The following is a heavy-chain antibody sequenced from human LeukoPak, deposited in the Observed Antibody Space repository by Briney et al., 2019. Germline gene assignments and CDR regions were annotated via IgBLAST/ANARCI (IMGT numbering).Heavy chain of an antibody. CDR3: ARVYCSGGSCYFDY. J-gene: IGHJ4*02. CDR1: GGSISSGGYY. CDR2: IYYSGST. Sequence: PSETLSLTCTVSGGSISSGGYYWSWIRQHPGKGLEWIGYIYYSGSTYYNPSLKSRVTISVDTSKNQFSLKLSSVTAADTAVYYCARVYCSGGSCYFDYWGQGTLATVSS. D-gene: IGHD2-15*01. V-gene: IGHV4-31*03.